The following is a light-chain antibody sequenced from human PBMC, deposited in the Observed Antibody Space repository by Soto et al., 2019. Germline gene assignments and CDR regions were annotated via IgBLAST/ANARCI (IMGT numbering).Light chain of an antibody. J-gene: IGKJ5*01. CDR2: EAS. CDR1: QSVSSY. Sequence: EIVLTQSPATLSLSPGERATLSCRASQSVSSYLAWYQQKPGQAPRLLMYEASNRATGIPARFSGGGSGTDFTLTISSLEPEDFAVYYCQQRHMWPITFGQGTRLEIK. V-gene: IGKV3-11*01. CDR3: QQRHMWPIT.